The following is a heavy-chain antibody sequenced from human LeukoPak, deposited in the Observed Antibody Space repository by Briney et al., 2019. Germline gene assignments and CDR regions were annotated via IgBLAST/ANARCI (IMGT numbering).Heavy chain of an antibody. D-gene: IGHD2-21*02. V-gene: IGHV3-21*01. Sequence: AGGSLRLSCVASGFTFSSYGMSWVRQAPGKGLEWVSSVSRSSSHIYYADSAKGRFTISRDNAKDSLFLQMDIVTAEDTAVYYCARDPSSDRYQYFDFWGQGVLVTVSS. J-gene: IGHJ4*02. CDR2: VSRSSSHI. CDR1: GFTFSSYG. CDR3: ARDPSSDRYQYFDF.